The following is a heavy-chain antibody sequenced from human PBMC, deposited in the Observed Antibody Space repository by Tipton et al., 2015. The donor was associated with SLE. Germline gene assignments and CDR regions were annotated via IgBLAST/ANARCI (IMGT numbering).Heavy chain of an antibody. V-gene: IGHV4-59*01. CDR2: IYYSGST. CDR3: ARDFWSGYGSFDS. Sequence: TLSLTCIVSGGSISNYYWNWIRQPPGKGLEWIGYIYYSGSTNYNPSLKSRVTISVDMSKNQFSLKLSSVTAADTAVYYCARDFWSGYGSFDSWGQGTLVTVSP. J-gene: IGHJ4*02. D-gene: IGHD3-3*01. CDR1: GGSISNYY.